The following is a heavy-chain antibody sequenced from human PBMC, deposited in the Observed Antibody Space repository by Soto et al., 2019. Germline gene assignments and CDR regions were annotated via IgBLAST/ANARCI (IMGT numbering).Heavy chain of an antibody. CDR1: VFTLSDSW. D-gene: IGHD3-16*01. CDR2: IKQDGSEK. V-gene: IGHV3-7*01. Sequence: SCAASVFTLSDSWMDWVRQAPGKGPEWVANIKQDGSEKNYVDSVKGRFTISRDNAKNSLYLQMNSLRAEDTAVYYCASLGRHGWGQGTTVTVSS. CDR3: ASLGRHG. J-gene: IGHJ6*02.